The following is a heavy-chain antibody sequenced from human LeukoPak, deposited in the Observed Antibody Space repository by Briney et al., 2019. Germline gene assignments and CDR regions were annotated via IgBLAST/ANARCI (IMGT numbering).Heavy chain of an antibody. V-gene: IGHV4-4*02. Sequence: PSGTLSLTCAVSGVSISSNNWWSWVRQPPEKGLEWIGEIFHSGGTNYNPSLKSRVTISVDKPKNQFSLKLSSVTAADTAVYYCARVLSGSNFDYWGQGTLVTVSS. D-gene: IGHD3-22*01. J-gene: IGHJ4*02. CDR1: GVSISSNNW. CDR2: IFHSGGT. CDR3: ARVLSGSNFDY.